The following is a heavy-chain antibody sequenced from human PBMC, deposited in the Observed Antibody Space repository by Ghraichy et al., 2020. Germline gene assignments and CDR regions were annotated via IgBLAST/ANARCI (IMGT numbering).Heavy chain of an antibody. J-gene: IGHJ4*02. CDR3: ARGTRYCSGTGCNTAFDY. CDR1: GDSISSYS. CDR2: IYSGST. Sequence: SETLSLTCTVSGDSISSYSWSWIRQPAGKGLEWIGRIYSGSTKYNPSLESRVTMSLDTSKNQFSLKLSSVTAADTAVYYCARGTRYCSGTGCNTAFDYWGQGTLVTVSS. D-gene: IGHD2-2*02. V-gene: IGHV4-4*07.